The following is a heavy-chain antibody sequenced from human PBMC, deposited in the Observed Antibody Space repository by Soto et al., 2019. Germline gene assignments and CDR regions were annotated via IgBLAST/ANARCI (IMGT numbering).Heavy chain of an antibody. CDR3: ASGPLAARRDSLMRAMDV. CDR1: GGSISGYY. D-gene: IGHD6-6*01. CDR2: INHSGST. J-gene: IGHJ6*02. V-gene: IGHV4-34*01. Sequence: QVQLQQWGAGLLEPAETLSLTCAVYGGSISGYYWSWIRQPPAKGLEWIGEINHSGSTNYNPSLKSRVTISVDTFKNQFSLKLSSVAAAVTTVYYCASGPLAARRDSLMRAMDVWGQGTTVSVSS.